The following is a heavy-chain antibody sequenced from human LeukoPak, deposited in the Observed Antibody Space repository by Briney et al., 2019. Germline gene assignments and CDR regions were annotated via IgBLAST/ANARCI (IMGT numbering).Heavy chain of an antibody. Sequence: ASVKVSCKASGYTFTGYYMHWVRQAPGQGLEWMGWINPNSGGTNYAQKFQGRVTMTRDTSISTAYMELSRLRSDDTAVYYCARDIIWFGESNVDYWGQGTLVTVSS. CDR1: GYTFTGYY. CDR2: INPNSGGT. CDR3: ARDIIWFGESNVDY. D-gene: IGHD3-10*01. J-gene: IGHJ4*02. V-gene: IGHV1-2*02.